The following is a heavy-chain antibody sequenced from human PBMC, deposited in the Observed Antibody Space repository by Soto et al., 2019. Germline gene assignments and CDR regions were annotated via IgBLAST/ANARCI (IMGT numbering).Heavy chain of an antibody. CDR3: ARQRSLYSSSWMDV. CDR1: GGSISSSSYY. V-gene: IGHV4-39*01. Sequence: SETLSLTCTVSGGSISSSSYYWAWIRQPPGKGLEWFGSIYYTGSTYYNPSLKSRVAISVDTSKNVFSLKLSSVTAADTAVYYCARQRSLYSSSWMDVWGQGTTVTVSS. D-gene: IGHD6-13*01. CDR2: IYYTGST. J-gene: IGHJ6*02.